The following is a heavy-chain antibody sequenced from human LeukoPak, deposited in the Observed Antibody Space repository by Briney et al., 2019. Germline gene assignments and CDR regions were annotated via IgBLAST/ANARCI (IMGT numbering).Heavy chain of an antibody. CDR2: IYYSGST. D-gene: IGHD2-2*01. Sequence: PSETLSLTCTVSGGSISSYYWSWIRQPPGKGLEWIGYIYYSGSTNYNPSLKSRVTISVDTSKNQFSLKLSSVTAADTAVYYCARAPVAYQNAFDIWGQGTMVTVSS. CDR1: GGSISSYY. V-gene: IGHV4-59*01. CDR3: ARAPVAYQNAFDI. J-gene: IGHJ3*02.